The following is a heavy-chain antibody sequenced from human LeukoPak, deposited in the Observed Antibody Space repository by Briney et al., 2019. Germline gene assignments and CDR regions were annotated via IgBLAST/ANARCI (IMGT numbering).Heavy chain of an antibody. V-gene: IGHV4-59*01. D-gene: IGHD6-13*01. J-gene: IGHJ6*02. CDR3: ARLGGQQQLVLTSSYGMDV. CDR2: IYYSGST. Sequence: SETLSLTCTVSGGSISSYYWNWIQQPPGKGLEWIGYIYYSGSTNYNPSLKSRVTISVDTSKNQFSLKLNSVTAAGTAVYYCARLGGQQQLVLTSSYGMDVWGQGTTVTVSS. CDR1: GGSISSYY.